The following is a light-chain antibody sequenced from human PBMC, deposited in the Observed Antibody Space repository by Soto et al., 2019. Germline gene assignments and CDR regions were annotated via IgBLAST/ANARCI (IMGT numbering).Light chain of an antibody. Sequence: EIQMTQSPSTLSASVDDRVTITCRASQSIGDLLAWYQQKPGEAPKLLIYKASYLESGVPSRFSGSGSGTEFTLTISSLQPEDLATYYCQHYSAFSVTFGQGTRWIS. CDR3: QHYSAFSVT. V-gene: IGKV1-5*03. CDR1: QSIGDL. J-gene: IGKJ1*01. CDR2: KAS.